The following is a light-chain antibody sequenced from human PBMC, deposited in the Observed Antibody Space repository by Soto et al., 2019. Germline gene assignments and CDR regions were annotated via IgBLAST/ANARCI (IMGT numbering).Light chain of an antibody. CDR2: DAS. CDR1: QGISSP. J-gene: IGKJ5*01. Sequence: AIQLTQSPSSLSASVGDRVTITCRAGQGISSPLAWYQQKPGKAPKLLIYDASSLESGVPSRFSGSGSGTDFTLTISSLQPEDFATYYCQQFKSYPITFGQGTRLEIK. CDR3: QQFKSYPIT. V-gene: IGKV1-13*02.